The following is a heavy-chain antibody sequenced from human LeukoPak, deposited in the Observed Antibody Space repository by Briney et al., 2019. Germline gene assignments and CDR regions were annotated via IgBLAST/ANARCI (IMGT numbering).Heavy chain of an antibody. CDR3: ATFTIFGVDKDFDY. Sequence: GGSLRLSCAASGFTFSSYSMNWVRQAPGKGLEWVSSISSSSSYIYYADSVKGRFTISRDNAKNSLYLQMNSLRAEDTAVYYCATFTIFGVDKDFDYRGQGTLVTVSS. V-gene: IGHV3-21*01. D-gene: IGHD3-3*01. J-gene: IGHJ4*02. CDR1: GFTFSSYS. CDR2: ISSSSSYI.